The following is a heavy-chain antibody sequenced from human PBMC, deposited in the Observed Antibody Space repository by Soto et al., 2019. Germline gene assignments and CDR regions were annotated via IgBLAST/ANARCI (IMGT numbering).Heavy chain of an antibody. V-gene: IGHV1-3*01. D-gene: IGHD4-17*01. CDR2: INAGNGNT. CDR1: GYTFTSYA. Sequence: ASVKVSCKASGYTFTSYAMHWVRQAPGQRLEWMGWINAGNGNTKYSQKFQGRVTITRDTSASTAYMELSSLRSEDTAVYYCARDRALPFDYGHYEFVYWGPGTLVTVSS. CDR3: ARDRALPFDYGHYEFVY. J-gene: IGHJ4*02.